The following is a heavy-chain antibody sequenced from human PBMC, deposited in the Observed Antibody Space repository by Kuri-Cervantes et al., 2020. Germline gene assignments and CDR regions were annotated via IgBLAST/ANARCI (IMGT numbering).Heavy chain of an antibody. CDR3: ASGVVITGIGYYYGMDV. CDR2: IYTSGST. Sequence: SETLSLTCTVSGGSISSSSYYWGWIRQPPGKGLEWIGRIYTSGSTNYNPSLKSRVTISVDTSKNQFSLKLSSVTAADTAVYYCASGVVITGIGYYYGMDVWGQGTTVTVSS. D-gene: IGHD3-3*01. V-gene: IGHV4-39*07. J-gene: IGHJ6*02. CDR1: GGSISSSSYY.